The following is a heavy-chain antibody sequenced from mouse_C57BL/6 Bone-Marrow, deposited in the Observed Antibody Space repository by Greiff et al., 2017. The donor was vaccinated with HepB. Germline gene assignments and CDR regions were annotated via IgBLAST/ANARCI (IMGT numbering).Heavy chain of an antibody. D-gene: IGHD1-1*01. V-gene: IGHV1-26*01. CDR3: ARRGDYYGRFDY. Sequence: VQLKQSGPELVKPGASVKISCKASGYTFTDYYMNWVKQSHGKSLEWIGDINPNNGGTSYNQKFKGKATLTVDKSSSTAYMELRSLTSEDSAVYYCARRGDYYGRFDYWGQGTTLTVSS. CDR2: INPNNGGT. CDR1: GYTFTDYY. J-gene: IGHJ2*01.